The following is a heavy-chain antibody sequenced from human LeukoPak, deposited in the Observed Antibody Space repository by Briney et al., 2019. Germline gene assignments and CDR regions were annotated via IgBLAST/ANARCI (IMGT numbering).Heavy chain of an antibody. V-gene: IGHV1-69*04. D-gene: IGHD6-19*01. CDR3: ARPSSGIAVAGTSWSFDP. CDR1: GGTFSSYA. Sequence: GASVKVSCKASGGTFSSYANSWVRQAPGQGLEWMGRIIPILGIANYAQKFQGRVTITADKSTSTAYMELSSLRSEDTAVYYCARPSSGIAVAGTSWSFDPWGQGTLVTVSS. CDR2: IIPILGIA. J-gene: IGHJ5*02.